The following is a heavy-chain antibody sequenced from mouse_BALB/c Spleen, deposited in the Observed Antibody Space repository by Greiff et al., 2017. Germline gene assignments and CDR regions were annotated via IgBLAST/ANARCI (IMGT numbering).Heavy chain of an antibody. J-gene: IGHJ3*01. Sequence: VQLQQSGAELVKPGASVKLSCKASGYTFTSYYMSWVKQRPGQGLEWIGEINPSNGGTNFNEKFKSKATLTVDKSSSTAYMQLSSLTSEDSAVYYCTRTLYDYDGGPWFAYWGQGTLVTVSA. D-gene: IGHD2-4*01. V-gene: IGHV1S81*02. CDR3: TRTLYDYDGGPWFAY. CDR1: GYTFTSYY. CDR2: INPSNGGT.